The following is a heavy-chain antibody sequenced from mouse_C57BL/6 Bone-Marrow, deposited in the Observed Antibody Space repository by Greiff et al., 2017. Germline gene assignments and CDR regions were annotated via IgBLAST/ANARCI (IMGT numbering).Heavy chain of an antibody. CDR2: IDPSDSYT. CDR1: GYTFTSYW. V-gene: IGHV1-50*01. D-gene: IGHD1-1*01. Sequence: QVQLQQPGAELVKPGASVKLSCTASGYTFTSYWMQWVKQRPGQGLEWIGEIDPSDSYTNYNQKFKGKATLTVDTSTSTAYMQLSSLTSEDSADYYCARDYYYGSFFFAYWGQGTLVTVSA. CDR3: ARDYYYGSFFFAY. J-gene: IGHJ3*01.